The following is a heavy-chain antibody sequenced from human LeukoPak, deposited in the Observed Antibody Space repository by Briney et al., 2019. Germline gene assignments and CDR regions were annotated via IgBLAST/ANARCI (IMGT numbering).Heavy chain of an antibody. CDR1: GGSISGSSYY. CDR3: ARENPSGYYNRPIDY. J-gene: IGHJ4*02. D-gene: IGHD3-22*01. CDR2: IYYSGSI. V-gene: IGHV4-39*07. Sequence: SETLSLTCTVSGGSISGSSYYWGWIRQPPGKGLEWIGSIYYSGSIKYNPSLKSRVTMSVDTSKNQFSLKLSSVTAADTAIYYCARENPSGYYNRPIDYWGQGTLVTVSS.